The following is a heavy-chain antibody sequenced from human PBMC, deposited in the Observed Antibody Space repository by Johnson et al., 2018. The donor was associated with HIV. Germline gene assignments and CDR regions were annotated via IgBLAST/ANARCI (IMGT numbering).Heavy chain of an antibody. V-gene: IGHV3-23*04. Sequence: VQLVESGGGLVQPGGSLRVSCAASGFKYAASGLAFSNYAVTWVSHTPGGDGGTSFADSVRGRYIISRDNSKNTLYLQMNSLRAEDTAVYYCAREGEWDLLPGAFDIWGQGTMVTVSS. J-gene: IGHJ3*02. CDR2: TPGGDGGT. D-gene: IGHD1-26*01. CDR3: AREGEWDLLPGAFDI. CDR1: GFKYAAS.